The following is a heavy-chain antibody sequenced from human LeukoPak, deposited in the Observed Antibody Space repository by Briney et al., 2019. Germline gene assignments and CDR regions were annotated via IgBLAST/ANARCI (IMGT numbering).Heavy chain of an antibody. CDR1: GGPISSYY. CDR3: ARELLLVGLDY. V-gene: IGHV4-4*07. CDR2: IYTSGST. Sequence: SETLSLTCSVSGGPISSYYWSWIRQPAGKGLEWIGRIYTSGSTNYNPSLKSRATMSLDTSKNQVSLMLSSVTAADTAVYYCARELLLVGLDYWGQGTLVTVSS. D-gene: IGHD2-15*01. J-gene: IGHJ4*02.